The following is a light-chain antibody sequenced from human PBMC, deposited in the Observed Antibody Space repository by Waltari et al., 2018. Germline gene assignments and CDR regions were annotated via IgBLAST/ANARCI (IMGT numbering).Light chain of an antibody. V-gene: IGKV3-15*01. CDR1: QSVRTN. J-gene: IGKJ1*01. Sequence: EVVMTQSPATLSVSPGEGATVSCRASQSVRTNVAWYQQTPGQAPRLLIYGAPTRATGTPDRFSGSGSGTEFILTISSLQSEDFAVYYCQQYNNWPPWTFGQGTKVEIK. CDR3: QQYNNWPPWT. CDR2: GAP.